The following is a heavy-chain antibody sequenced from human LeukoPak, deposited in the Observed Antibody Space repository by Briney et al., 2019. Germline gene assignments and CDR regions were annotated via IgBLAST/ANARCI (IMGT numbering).Heavy chain of an antibody. D-gene: IGHD4-17*01. V-gene: IGHV1-18*01. J-gene: IGHJ4*02. CDR1: GYTFTTYG. CDR3: ATAGRTVTTSRTFDY. Sequence: ASVKVSCKASGYTFTTYGISWVRQAPGQGLEWMGWISAYNGNTNYAQKLQGRVTMTTDTSTSTAYMELRSLRSDDTAVYYCATAGRTVTTSRTFDYWGQGTLVTVSS. CDR2: ISAYNGNT.